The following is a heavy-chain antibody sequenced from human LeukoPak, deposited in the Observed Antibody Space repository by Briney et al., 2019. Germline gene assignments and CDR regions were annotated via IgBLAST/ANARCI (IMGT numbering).Heavy chain of an antibody. J-gene: IGHJ6*02. CDR1: GFTFSSYG. D-gene: IGHD2-15*01. V-gene: IGHV3-30*18. CDR2: ISYDGSNK. CDR3: AKDKGHRLRLLAMRCYGMDV. Sequence: GGSLRLSCAASGFTFSSYGMHWVSQAPGKGLEWVAVISYDGSNKYYADSVKGRFTISRDNSKNTLYLQMNSLRAEDTAVYYCAKDKGHRLRLLAMRCYGMDVWGQGTTVTVSS.